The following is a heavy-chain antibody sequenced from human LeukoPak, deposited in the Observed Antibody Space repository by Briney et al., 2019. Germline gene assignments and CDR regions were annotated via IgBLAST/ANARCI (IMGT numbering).Heavy chain of an antibody. Sequence: GASVKVSCKASGYTFTGYYMHWVRQAPGQGLEWMGWINPNSGGTNYAQKFQGRVTMTRDTSISTAYMELSRLRSDDTAVYYCARGPSSMYQQDFGDYWGQGTLVTVSS. J-gene: IGHJ4*02. CDR3: ARGPSSMYQQDFGDY. CDR1: GYTFTGYY. CDR2: INPNSGGT. V-gene: IGHV1-2*02. D-gene: IGHD2-2*01.